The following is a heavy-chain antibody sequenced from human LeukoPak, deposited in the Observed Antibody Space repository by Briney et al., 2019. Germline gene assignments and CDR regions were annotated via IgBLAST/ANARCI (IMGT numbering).Heavy chain of an antibody. CDR3: ARALLDIVVVPADYYYYYGMDV. V-gene: IGHV1-69*13. CDR2: IIPIFGTA. D-gene: IGHD2-2*01. CDR1: GGTFSSYA. J-gene: IGHJ6*02. Sequence: ASVKVSCKASGGTFSSYAISWVRQAPGQGLEWMGGIIPIFGTANYAQKFQGGVTITADESTSTAYMELSSLRSEDTAVYYCARALLDIVVVPADYYYYYGMDVWGQGTTVTVSS.